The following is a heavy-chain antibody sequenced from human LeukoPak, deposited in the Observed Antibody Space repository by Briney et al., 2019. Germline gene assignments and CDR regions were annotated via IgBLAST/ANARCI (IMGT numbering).Heavy chain of an antibody. CDR1: GFTFSSYG. J-gene: IGHJ6*03. Sequence: GGSLRLSCAASGFTFSSYGMHWVRQAPGKGLEWVAFIRYDGSNKYYADSVKGRFTISRDNSKNTLYLQMNSLRAEDTAVYYCAKDPYSGSYGNYYYYFMDVWGKGTTVTISS. CDR2: IRYDGSNK. D-gene: IGHD1-26*01. CDR3: AKDPYSGSYGNYYYYFMDV. V-gene: IGHV3-30*02.